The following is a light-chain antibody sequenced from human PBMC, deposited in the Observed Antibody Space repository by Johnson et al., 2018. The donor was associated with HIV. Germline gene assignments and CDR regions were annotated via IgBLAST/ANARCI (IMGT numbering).Light chain of an antibody. J-gene: IGLJ1*01. V-gene: IGLV1-51*02. CDR3: GTWDSNLSAYV. CDR2: QNT. CDR1: SSNIGRNY. Sequence: QSVLTQPPSVSAAPGQMVTISCYGSSSNIGRNYVSWYQQLPGTAPKLLIYQNTWRPSWIPDRFSGSTSGASATLAITGLQTGDEADYYCGTWDSNLSAYVFGTGTKFTVL.